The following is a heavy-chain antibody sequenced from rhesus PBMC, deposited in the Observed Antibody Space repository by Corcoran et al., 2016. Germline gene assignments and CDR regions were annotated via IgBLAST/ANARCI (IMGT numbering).Heavy chain of an antibody. CDR1: GGSISGYW. CDR2: IDSSGNT. CDR3: ARGLEYYYGRGPFDY. Sequence: QLQLQESGPGLVKPSETLSLTCAVSGGSISGYWWSWIRQPPGKGREWIWGIDSSGNTDDKPTLKSRVTMSRDTAKNQFSLKRSSGTAADTAVYYCARGLEYYYGRGPFDYWGQGVLVTVSS. J-gene: IGHJ4*01. D-gene: IGHD3-28*01. V-gene: IGHV4-165*01.